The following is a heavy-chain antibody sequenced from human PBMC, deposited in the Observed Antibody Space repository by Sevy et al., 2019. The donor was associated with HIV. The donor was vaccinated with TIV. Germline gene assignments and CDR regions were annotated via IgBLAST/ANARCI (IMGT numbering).Heavy chain of an antibody. Sequence: GGSLRLSCAASGFTFSHNWMSWVRQAPGKGLEWVGRIRSETEGGTTDYAAPVKGRFTISRDDSKNTLYLQMNSLKTEDTAVYYCATEALDGEGGDYYYNGFDVWGQGTTVTVSS. J-gene: IGHJ6*02. CDR2: IRSETEGGTT. CDR1: GFTFSHNW. CDR3: ATEALDGEGGDYYYNGFDV. V-gene: IGHV3-15*01. D-gene: IGHD4-17*01.